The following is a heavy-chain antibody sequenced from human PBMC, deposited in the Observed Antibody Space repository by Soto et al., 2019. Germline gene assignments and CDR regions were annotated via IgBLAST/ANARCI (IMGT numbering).Heavy chain of an antibody. CDR1: GFSLSSYW. D-gene: IGHD6-19*01. CDR3: AREKAVAGTTFDY. J-gene: IGHJ4*02. Sequence: EVQLVESGGGSVQPGGSLRLSCAVSGFSLSSYWMHCVRQAPGKGLVWVSRIQSDGSSTNYADSVKGRFTISRDNAKNTLYLQMDSLRVEDTAVYYCAREKAVAGTTFDYWGLGTLVTVSS. V-gene: IGHV3-74*01. CDR2: IQSDGSST.